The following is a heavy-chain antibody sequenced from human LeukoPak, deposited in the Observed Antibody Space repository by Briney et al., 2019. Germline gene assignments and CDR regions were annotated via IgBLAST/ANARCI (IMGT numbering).Heavy chain of an antibody. V-gene: IGHV4-39*01. CDR3: ARQTGSGLFILP. J-gene: IGHJ1*01. CDR1: GGSISSNNYY. CDR2: INHRGST. D-gene: IGHD3/OR15-3a*01. Sequence: PSETLSLTCTVYGGSISSNNYYWSWIRQPPGKGLEWIGEINHRGSTNYNPSLKSRVTISVDTSKNQFSLKLSSVTAADTAVYYCARQTGSGLFILPGGQGTLVTVSS.